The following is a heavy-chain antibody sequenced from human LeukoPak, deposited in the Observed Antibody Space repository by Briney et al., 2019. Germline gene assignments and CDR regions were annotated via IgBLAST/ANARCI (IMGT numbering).Heavy chain of an antibody. Sequence: QTGGSLRLSCAVSGFTLSSYWMHWVRQAPGKGLVWVSRMNSDGRATTYADSVKGRFTISRDNAKNTLYLQMNSLRAEDTAVYYCAREFEATGFWALDYWGQGTLVTASS. CDR2: MNSDGRAT. CDR1: GFTLSSYW. D-gene: IGHD3-16*01. CDR3: AREFEATGFWALDY. V-gene: IGHV3-74*01. J-gene: IGHJ4*02.